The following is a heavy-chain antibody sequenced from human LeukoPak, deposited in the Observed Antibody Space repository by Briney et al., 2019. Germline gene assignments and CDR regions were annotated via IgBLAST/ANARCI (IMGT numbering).Heavy chain of an antibody. CDR2: ISAYNGNT. D-gene: IGHD6-6*01. J-gene: IGHJ4*02. CDR3: VRDKPYSSSSELSDY. V-gene: IGHV1-18*01. Sequence: ASVKVSCKXSGYTFTSYGISWVQQAPGQGLEWMGWISAYNGNTNYAQKLQGRVTMTTDTSTYTAYMELRSLRSDDTAVYYCVRDKPYSSSSELSDYWGQGTLVTVSS. CDR1: GYTFTSYG.